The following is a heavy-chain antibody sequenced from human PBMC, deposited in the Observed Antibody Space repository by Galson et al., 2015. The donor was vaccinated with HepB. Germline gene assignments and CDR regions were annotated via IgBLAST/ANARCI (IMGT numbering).Heavy chain of an antibody. CDR3: AGEGRIVGVVTEGFDP. V-gene: IGHV4-34*01. J-gene: IGHJ5*02. CDR1: GGSFSGYY. Sequence: SETLSLTCAVYGGSFSGYYWSWIRQPPWKGLEWIGEINHSGSTNYNPSLKSRVTISVDTSKNQFSLKLSSVTAADTAVYYCAGEGRIVGVVTEGFDPWGQGTLVTVSS. CDR2: INHSGST. D-gene: IGHD3-3*01.